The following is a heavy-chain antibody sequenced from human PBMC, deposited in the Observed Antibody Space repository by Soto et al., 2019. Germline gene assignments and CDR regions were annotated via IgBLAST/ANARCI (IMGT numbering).Heavy chain of an antibody. J-gene: IGHJ1*01. CDR1: GYTFTSYA. D-gene: IGHD4-17*01. V-gene: IGHV1-46*01. CDR3: ARAPDYSDYAYFQY. Sequence: EASVKVSCKASGYTFTSYAMHWVRQAPGQGLEWMGIINPNGGSTGYAQKFQGRVTMTRDMSTGTVYMDLTSLTSEDTAVYYCARAPDYSDYAYFQYWGQGTPVTVSS. CDR2: INPNGGST.